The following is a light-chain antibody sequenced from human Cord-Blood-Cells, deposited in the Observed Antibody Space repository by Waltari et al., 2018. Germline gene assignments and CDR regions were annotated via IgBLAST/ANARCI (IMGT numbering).Light chain of an antibody. CDR2: GNS. Sequence: QSVLTPPPSVSGAPGPRLPISCTGSSPNSGQGYHVHGYQQLPGTAPNLLIYGNSNRPSGVPDRFSGSKSGTSASLAITGLQAEDEADYYCQSYDSSLSGVVFGGGTKLTVL. CDR1: SPNSGQGYH. CDR3: QSYDSSLSGVV. J-gene: IGLJ2*01. V-gene: IGLV1-40*01.